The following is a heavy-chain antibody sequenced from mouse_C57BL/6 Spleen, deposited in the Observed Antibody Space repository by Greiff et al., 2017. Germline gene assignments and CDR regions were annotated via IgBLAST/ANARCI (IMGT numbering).Heavy chain of an antibody. D-gene: IGHD2-4*01. J-gene: IGHJ3*01. CDR3: ARPYYDYDGGFAY. CDR2: IYPGDGAP. CDR1: GYAFSSSW. V-gene: IGHV1-82*01. Sequence: VQLQQSGPELVKPGASVKISCKASGYAFSSSWMNWVKQRPGKGLEWIGRIYPGDGAPNYNGKFKGKATLTADKSSSTAYMQLSSLTSEDSAVYFCARPYYDYDGGFAYWGQGTLVTVSA.